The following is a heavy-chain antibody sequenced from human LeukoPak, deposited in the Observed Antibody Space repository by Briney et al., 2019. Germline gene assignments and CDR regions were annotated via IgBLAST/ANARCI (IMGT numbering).Heavy chain of an antibody. CDR2: ISVYNGNT. V-gene: IGHV1-18*01. CDR1: GYTFTIYG. CDR3: ARDTNWGVPFDY. J-gene: IGHJ4*02. Sequence: ASVKVSCKASGYTFTIYGISWVRQPPGQGLEWMGWISVYNGNTNYAQNLQGRVAMTTDTSTSTAYMELRSLRSDDTAVYYCARDTNWGVPFDYWGQGTLVAVSS. D-gene: IGHD7-27*01.